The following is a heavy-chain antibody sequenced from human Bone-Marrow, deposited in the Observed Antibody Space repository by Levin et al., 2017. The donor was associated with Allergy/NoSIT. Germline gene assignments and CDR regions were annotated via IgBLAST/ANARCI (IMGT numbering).Heavy chain of an antibody. D-gene: IGHD3-16*02. CDR1: GFSVSSDY. V-gene: IGHV3-53*01. J-gene: IGHJ5*02. Sequence: PGGSLRLSCAVSGFSVSSDYMNWVRQTPGKGLDWVSAISNLGDTFYADSVKGRFTISRDTSKNTLYLQMNSLRVEDTAVYYCAKEGGNRYDQWGQGTLVTVSS. CDR3: AKEGGNRYDQ. CDR2: ISNLGDT.